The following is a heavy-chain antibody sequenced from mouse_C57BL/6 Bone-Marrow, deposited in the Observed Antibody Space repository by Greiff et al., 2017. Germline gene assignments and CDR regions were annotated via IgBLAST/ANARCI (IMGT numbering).Heavy chain of an antibody. Sequence: EVKVVESGGGLVQPGESLKLSCESNEYEFPSHDMSWVRKTPEKRLELVAAINSDGGSTYYPDTMERRFIISRDNTKKTLYLQMSSLRSEDTALYYCARQGDYDGDWYFDVWGTGTTVTVSS. CDR3: ARQGDYDGDWYFDV. V-gene: IGHV5-2*01. CDR2: INSDGGST. D-gene: IGHD2-4*01. J-gene: IGHJ1*03. CDR1: EYEFPSHD.